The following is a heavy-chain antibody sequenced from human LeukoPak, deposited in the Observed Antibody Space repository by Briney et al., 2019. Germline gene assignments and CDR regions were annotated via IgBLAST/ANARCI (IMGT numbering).Heavy chain of an antibody. CDR1: GFTFRSYA. D-gene: IGHD3-22*01. Sequence: GRALRLSCVASGFTFRSYAMHWVRQAPGKGLEWVAVVWYYGTKTYSPDSVKGRIPISRDDSNNALYLQMNSLRAEDTAVYHCARGVDYYDSSGTIDYWGQGTLVTVSS. CDR3: ARGVDYYDSSGTIDY. J-gene: IGHJ4*02. CDR2: VWYYGTKT. V-gene: IGHV3-33*01.